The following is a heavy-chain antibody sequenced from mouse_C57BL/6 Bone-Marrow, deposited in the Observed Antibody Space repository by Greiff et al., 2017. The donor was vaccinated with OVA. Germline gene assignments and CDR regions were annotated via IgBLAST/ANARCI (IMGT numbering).Heavy chain of an antibody. Sequence: QVQLKESGPELVKPGASVKISCKASGYAFSSSWMNWVKQRPGKGLEWIGRLYPGDGDTNYNGKFKGKATLTADKSSSTAYMQLSSLTSEDSAVYFCARSDLYYYAMDYWGQGTSVTVSS. V-gene: IGHV1-82*01. D-gene: IGHD2-3*01. CDR2: LYPGDGDT. CDR1: GYAFSSSW. CDR3: ARSDLYYYAMDY. J-gene: IGHJ4*01.